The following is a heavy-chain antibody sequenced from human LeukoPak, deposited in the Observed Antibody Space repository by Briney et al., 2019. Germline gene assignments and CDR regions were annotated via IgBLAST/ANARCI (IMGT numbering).Heavy chain of an antibody. Sequence: GGSLRLSCAASGFTFDDYGMHWVRQAPGKGLEWVSAISWNSDTIGYADSVKGRFTISRDNAKISLYLQMNSLRAEDTALYYCTAHSSGLDYWGQGTLVTVSS. J-gene: IGHJ4*02. D-gene: IGHD6-19*01. CDR1: GFTFDDYG. CDR2: ISWNSDTI. V-gene: IGHV3-9*01. CDR3: TAHSSGLDY.